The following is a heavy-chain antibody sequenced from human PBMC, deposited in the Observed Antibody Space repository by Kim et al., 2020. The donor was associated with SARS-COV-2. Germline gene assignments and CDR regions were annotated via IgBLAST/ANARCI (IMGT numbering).Heavy chain of an antibody. V-gene: IGHV4-31*03. J-gene: IGHJ4*02. CDR1: GGSISSGDYY. Sequence: SETLSLTCSVSGGSISSGDYYWTWIRQHPGKGLEWIAYTYYTGATYYNPSLESRITISVDTSKNQFSLKLSSVTAAVTAVYYCARGTHDYGVLFDYWGQGTLVTVSA. CDR3: ARGTHDYGVLFDY. CDR2: TYYTGAT. D-gene: IGHD4-17*01.